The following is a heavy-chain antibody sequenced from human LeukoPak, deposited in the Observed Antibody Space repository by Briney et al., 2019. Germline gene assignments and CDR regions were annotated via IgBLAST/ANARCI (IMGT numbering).Heavy chain of an antibody. D-gene: IGHD3-10*01. V-gene: IGHV3-48*04. Sequence: PGGSLRLSCAASGFTCSDYSMNWVRQAPGKGLEWVSYISSSGFTINYADSVKGRFTISRDNAKNSLYLQMNSLRAEDTAVYYCARAPTYGSGSSFDYWGQGTLVTVSS. J-gene: IGHJ4*02. CDR3: ARAPTYGSGSSFDY. CDR2: ISSSGFTI. CDR1: GFTCSDYS.